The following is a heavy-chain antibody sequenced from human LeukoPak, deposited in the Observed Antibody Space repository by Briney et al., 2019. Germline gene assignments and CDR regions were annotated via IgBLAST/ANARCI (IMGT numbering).Heavy chain of an antibody. V-gene: IGHV1-2*02. CDR1: GYTFTGYY. CDR2: INPNSGGT. Sequence: ASVTVSCKASGYTFTGYYMHWVRQAPGQGLEWMGWINPNSGGTNYAQKFQGRVTMTRDTSISTAYMELSRLRSDDTAVYYCARTGYYYYYMDVWGKGTTVTVSS. J-gene: IGHJ6*03. CDR3: ARTGYYYYYMDV. D-gene: IGHD3-10*01.